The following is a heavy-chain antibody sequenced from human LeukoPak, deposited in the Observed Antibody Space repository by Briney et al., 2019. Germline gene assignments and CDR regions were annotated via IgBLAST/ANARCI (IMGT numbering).Heavy chain of an antibody. V-gene: IGHV1-69*06. Sequence: EASVKVSCKAPGGTFSSYAISWVRQAPGRGLEWMGGIIPIFGTANYAQKFQGRVTITADKSTSTAYMELSSLRSEDTAVYYCARVIAAAGGGDYFDYWGQGTLVTVSS. CDR1: GGTFSSYA. CDR3: ARVIAAAGGGDYFDY. J-gene: IGHJ4*02. CDR2: IIPIFGTA. D-gene: IGHD6-13*01.